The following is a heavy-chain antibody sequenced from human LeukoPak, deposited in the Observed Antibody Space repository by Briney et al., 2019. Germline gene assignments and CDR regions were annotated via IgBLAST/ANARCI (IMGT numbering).Heavy chain of an antibody. V-gene: IGHV3-53*01. J-gene: IGHJ6*04. CDR2: IYSHGST. CDR3: AELGITMIGGV. Sequence: PGGSLRLSCAASGFTVSSNYMSWVRQAPGKGLEWVSVIYSHGSTYYADSVKGRFTISRDNAKNSLYLQMNSLRAEDTAVYYCAELGITMIGGVWGKGTTVTISS. CDR1: GFTVSSNY. D-gene: IGHD3-10*02.